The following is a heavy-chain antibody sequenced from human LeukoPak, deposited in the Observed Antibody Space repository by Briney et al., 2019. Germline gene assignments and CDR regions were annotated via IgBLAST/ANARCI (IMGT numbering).Heavy chain of an antibody. CDR2: IYYSGST. Sequence: SETLSLTCTVSGGSISSSSYYWGWIRQPPGKGLEWIGSIYYSGSTYYNPSLKSRVTISVDTSKNQFSLKLSSETAADTAVYYCATRPAGPRQDHDYWGQGTLVTVSS. CDR3: ATRPAGPRQDHDY. CDR1: GGSISSSSYY. D-gene: IGHD2-2*01. V-gene: IGHV4-39*01. J-gene: IGHJ4*02.